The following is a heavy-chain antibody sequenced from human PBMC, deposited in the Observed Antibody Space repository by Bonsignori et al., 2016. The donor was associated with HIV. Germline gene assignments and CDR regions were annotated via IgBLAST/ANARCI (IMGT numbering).Heavy chain of an antibody. V-gene: IGHV4-39*07. Sequence: WIRQPPGKGLEWIGSIYYSGSTYYNPSLKSRVTISVDTSKNQFSLKLSSVTAADTAVYYCARGIAVTGNLDYWGQGTLVTVSS. CDR2: IYYSGST. CDR3: ARGIAVTGNLDY. D-gene: IGHD6-19*01. J-gene: IGHJ4*02.